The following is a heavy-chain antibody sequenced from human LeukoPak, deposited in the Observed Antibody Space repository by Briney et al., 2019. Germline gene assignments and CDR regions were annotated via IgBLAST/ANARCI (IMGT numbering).Heavy chain of an antibody. V-gene: IGHV5-10-1*01. CDR2: IVPRDSST. D-gene: IGHD3/OR15-3a*01. J-gene: IGHJ4*02. CDR1: GYSFISYW. Sequence: GESLKISCKGSGYSFISYWISWVRQMPGKGLDGLGRIVPRDSSTNYSPSLLGHVTISADKSITTAYLQWSSLKASDTAIYYCATHRVGRLPYSFDYWGQGTLVTVSS. CDR3: ATHRVGRLPYSFDY.